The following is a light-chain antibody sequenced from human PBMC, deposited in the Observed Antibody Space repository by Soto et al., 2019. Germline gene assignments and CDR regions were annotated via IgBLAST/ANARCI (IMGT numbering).Light chain of an antibody. V-gene: IGLV2-14*01. CDR2: GVT. J-gene: IGLJ1*01. CDR3: SSYSTSNTYV. CDR1: SSDIGFYNY. Sequence: QSVLTQPASVSGSPGQSITISCTGTSSDIGFYNYVSWYQQSPGKAPKLLIYGVTNRPSGISYRFSGSKSGSTASLTIYGLRDEDEADYYCSSYSTSNTYVFGTGTKVTVL.